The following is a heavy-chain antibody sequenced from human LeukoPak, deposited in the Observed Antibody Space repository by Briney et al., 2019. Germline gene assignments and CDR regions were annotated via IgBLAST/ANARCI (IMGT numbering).Heavy chain of an antibody. CDR2: IYTSGST. CDR1: GVSISSYY. CDR3: AGERGEEYSSGWYKRNYFDN. J-gene: IGHJ4*02. D-gene: IGHD6-19*01. Sequence: PSETLSLTCTVSGVSISSYYWSWVRQPAGKGLEWIGHIYTSGSTNYNPSLKSRVTMSLDTSKNQFSLKLSSVTAADTAVYYCAGERGEEYSSGWYKRNYFDNWGQGIRVTVSS. V-gene: IGHV4-4*07.